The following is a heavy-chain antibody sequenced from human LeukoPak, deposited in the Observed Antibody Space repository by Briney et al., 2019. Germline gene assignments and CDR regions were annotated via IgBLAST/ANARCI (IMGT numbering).Heavy chain of an antibody. J-gene: IGHJ6*02. Sequence: KPSETLPLTCTVSGVSISNYYWSWIRQPPGKGLEWIGYIYYSGSTNYNPSLKSRVTISADTSKIQFSLKLSSVTAADTAVYYCATSLGVYYYYGMGVWGQGTTVTVSS. CDR2: IYYSGST. V-gene: IGHV4-59*01. CDR1: GVSISNYY. CDR3: ATSLGVYYYYGMGV.